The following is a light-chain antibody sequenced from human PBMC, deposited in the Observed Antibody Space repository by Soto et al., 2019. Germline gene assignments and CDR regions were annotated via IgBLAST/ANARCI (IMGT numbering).Light chain of an antibody. CDR1: SNDVGGYNY. CDR3: SSFSSSSTLV. Sequence: QSVLTQPASVSGSPGQSITISCTGTSNDVGGYNYVSWFQQHPGKAPKLLIYDVTNRPSGVSNRFSGSKSGNTASLTISGLQAEDEADYYCSSFSSSSTLVFGGGTKATVL. J-gene: IGLJ2*01. CDR2: DVT. V-gene: IGLV2-14*03.